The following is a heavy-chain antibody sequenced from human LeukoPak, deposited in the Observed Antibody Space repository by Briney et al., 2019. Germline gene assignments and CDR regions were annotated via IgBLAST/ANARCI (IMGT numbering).Heavy chain of an antibody. D-gene: IGHD3-22*01. CDR1: GFTFSSHA. CDR2: ISGSGGST. V-gene: IGHV3-23*01. CDR3: AKGRPHYYDSSGYYYFDY. J-gene: IGHJ4*02. Sequence: GGSLRLSCAASGFTFSSHALTWVRQAPGRGLEWVSTISGSGGSTYYADSVKGRFTISRDNSKNTPYLQMNSLRAEDTAVYYCAKGRPHYYDSSGYYYFDYWGQGTLVTVSS.